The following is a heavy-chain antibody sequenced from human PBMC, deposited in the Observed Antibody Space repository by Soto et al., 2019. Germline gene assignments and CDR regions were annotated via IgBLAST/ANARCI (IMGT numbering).Heavy chain of an antibody. V-gene: IGHV1-3*05. CDR2: INAGNGNT. CDR1: GYTFTSYA. J-gene: IGHJ6*02. CDR3: ARDPSYYGMDV. Sequence: QVQLVQSGAEEKKPGASVKVSCKASGYTFTSYAMHWVRQAPGQRLEWMGWINAGNGNTKYSQKFQGRVTITRDTAASTGYRELSSLRTEDTAVYYCARDPSYYGMDVWGQGTTVTVSS.